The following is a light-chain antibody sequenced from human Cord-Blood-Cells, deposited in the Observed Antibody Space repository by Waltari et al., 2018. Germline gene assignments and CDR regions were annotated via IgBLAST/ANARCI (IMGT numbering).Light chain of an antibody. CDR3: MQALQTPFT. CDR2: LGS. CDR1: QSLLHSNGYNY. Sequence: DTVTTQSPLSLPVSPGEPASVSFSPRQSLLHSNGYNYLDWYLQKPGQSPQLLIYLGSNRASGVPDRFSGSGSGTDFTLKISRVEAEDVGVYYCMQALQTPFTFGPGTKVDIK. V-gene: IGKV2-28*01. J-gene: IGKJ3*01.